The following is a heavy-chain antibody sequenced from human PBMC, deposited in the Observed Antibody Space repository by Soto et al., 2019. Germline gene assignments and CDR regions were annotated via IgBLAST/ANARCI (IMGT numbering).Heavy chain of an antibody. Sequence: ASVKVSCKTSGYTFTSYGISWARQAPGQGLEWMGWISGYNGNANYAQNLQGRVTMTTDTSTSTASMELRSLRSDDTAVYFCARDWNYDPDYWGQGTLVTVSS. V-gene: IGHV1-18*01. D-gene: IGHD3-3*01. CDR1: GYTFTSYG. CDR2: ISGYNGNA. CDR3: ARDWNYDPDY. J-gene: IGHJ4*02.